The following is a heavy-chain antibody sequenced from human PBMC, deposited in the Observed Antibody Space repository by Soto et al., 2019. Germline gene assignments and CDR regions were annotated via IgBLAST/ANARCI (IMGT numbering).Heavy chain of an antibody. CDR2: IMPILGVV. Sequence: QVQLVQSGAEVKKPGSSVKVSCKASGGTFGSHTISWVRQAPGQGLEWMGRIMPILGVVKSAQKFQGRVTITADKSTRTAYMELTRLRSDDTAVYYCARVTTNYYYYYMDVWGKGTPVTVSS. CDR3: ARVTTNYYYYYMDV. V-gene: IGHV1-69*02. J-gene: IGHJ6*03. D-gene: IGHD1-1*01. CDR1: GGTFGSHT.